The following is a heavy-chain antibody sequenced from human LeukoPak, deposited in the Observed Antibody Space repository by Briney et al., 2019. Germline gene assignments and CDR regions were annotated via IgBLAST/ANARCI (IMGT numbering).Heavy chain of an antibody. CDR3: ARDPLYYYDSSGYSDAFDI. CDR1: GFTFSSYG. CDR2: IWYDGSNK. Sequence: PGRSLRLSCAASGFTFSSYGMHWVRQAPGKGLEWVAVIWYDGSNKYYADSVKGRFTISRDNSKNTLYLQMSSLRAEDTAVYYCARDPLYYYDSSGYSDAFDIWGQGTMVTVSS. J-gene: IGHJ3*02. V-gene: IGHV3-33*01. D-gene: IGHD3-22*01.